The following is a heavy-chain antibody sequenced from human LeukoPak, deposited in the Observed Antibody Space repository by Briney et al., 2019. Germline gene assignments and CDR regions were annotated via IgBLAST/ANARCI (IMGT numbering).Heavy chain of an antibody. D-gene: IGHD2-2*01. V-gene: IGHV5-51*01. J-gene: IGHJ4*02. CDR2: IYPGDSDT. CDR3: ARLLGPYCSSTSCYEYFDY. Sequence: GESVKISCKGSGCSFTSYWIGWVRQMPGKGLEWMGIIYPGDSDTRYSPSFQGQVTISADKSISTAYLQWSTLKASDTAMYYCARLLGPYCSSTSCYEYFDYWGQGTLVTVSS. CDR1: GCSFTSYW.